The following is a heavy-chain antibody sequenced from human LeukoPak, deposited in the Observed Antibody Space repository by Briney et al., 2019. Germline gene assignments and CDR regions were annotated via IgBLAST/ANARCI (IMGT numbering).Heavy chain of an antibody. CDR2: ISSSSSYI. CDR3: ARDRGDRENY. CDR1: GFTFSTYW. V-gene: IGHV3-21*01. J-gene: IGHJ4*02. Sequence: GGSLRLSCAASGFTFSTYWMNWFRQTPGKGLEWVSSISSSSSYIYYADSVKGRFTISRDNAKNSLYLQMNSLRAEDTAVYYCARDRGDRENYWGQGTLVTVSS. D-gene: IGHD2-21*01.